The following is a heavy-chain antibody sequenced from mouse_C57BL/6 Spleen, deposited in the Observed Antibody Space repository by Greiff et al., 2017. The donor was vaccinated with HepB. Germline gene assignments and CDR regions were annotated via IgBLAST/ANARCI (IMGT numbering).Heavy chain of an antibody. J-gene: IGHJ1*03. CDR2: INPSNGGT. V-gene: IGHV1-53*01. CDR3: ARLETSLYGYDRGWYFDV. CDR1: GYTFTSYW. D-gene: IGHD2-2*01. Sequence: QVQLQQPGTELVKPGASVKLSCKASGYTFTSYWMHWVKQRPGQGLEWIGNINPSNGGTNYNEKFKSKATLTVDKSSSTAYMQLSSLTSEDSAVYYCARLETSLYGYDRGWYFDVWGTGTTVTVSS.